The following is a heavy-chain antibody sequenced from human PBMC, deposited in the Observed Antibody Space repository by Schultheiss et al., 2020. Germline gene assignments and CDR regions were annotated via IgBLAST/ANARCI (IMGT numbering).Heavy chain of an antibody. CDR1: GGSISSSSYY. CDR3: ARGPDIVVVPTEHLSWFDP. CDR2: IHYSGST. D-gene: IGHD2-2*01. Sequence: SQTLSLTCTVSGGSISSSSYYWGWIRQPPGKGLECIGSIHYSGSTYYNPSLKSRVTISVDTSKNQFSLKLSSVTAADTAVYYCARGPDIVVVPTEHLSWFDPWGQGTLVTVSS. J-gene: IGHJ5*02. V-gene: IGHV4-39*07.